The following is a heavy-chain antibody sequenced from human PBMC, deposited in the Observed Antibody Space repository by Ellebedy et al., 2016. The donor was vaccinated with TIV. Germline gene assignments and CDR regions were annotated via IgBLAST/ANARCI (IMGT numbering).Heavy chain of an antibody. CDR2: VYTSEST. CDR1: GDSIIDYY. D-gene: IGHD2-2*01. J-gene: IGHJ6*02. V-gene: IGHV4-4*07. CDR3: AGETCSSSSCWFYYGMDV. Sequence: SETLSLXCTVSGDSIIDYYWSWIRQPAGRRLEWIGRVYTSESTGVSTSYNPSLKSRVTMSLDTSKNRLSLELTSVTAADTAVYYCAGETCSSSSCWFYYGMDVWGQGTTVTVSS.